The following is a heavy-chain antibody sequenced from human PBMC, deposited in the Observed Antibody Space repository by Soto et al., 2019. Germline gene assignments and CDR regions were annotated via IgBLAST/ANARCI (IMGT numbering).Heavy chain of an antibody. CDR1: GGSISSSSYY. J-gene: IGHJ6*02. D-gene: IGHD3-16*01. V-gene: IGHV4-39*01. CDR2: IYYSGYT. Sequence: QLQLQESGPGLVKPSETLSLTCTVSGGSISSSSYYWGWIRQPPGKGLEWIGSIYYSGYTYYNPSLQSRVTISVGTSTNQFSLKLGSVTAADTAVYYCARHSGPLYVGYYYDMDVWGQGTTVTVSS. CDR3: ARHSGPLYVGYYYDMDV.